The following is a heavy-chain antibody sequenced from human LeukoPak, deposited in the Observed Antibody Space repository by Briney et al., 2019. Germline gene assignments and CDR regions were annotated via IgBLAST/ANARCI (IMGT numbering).Heavy chain of an antibody. D-gene: IGHD3-22*01. CDR1: GGSFSSSSFY. CDR2: IYYSGDT. J-gene: IGHJ4*02. Sequence: SETLSLTCSVSGGSFSSSSFYWGWLGQPPGEGLGWICSIYYSGDTYYNPSLKSRLTISVDTSENQFSLKLSSVTAADTAVYYCAGYYDGSGFYQPFDYWGQGTLVTVSS. CDR3: AGYYDGSGFYQPFDY. V-gene: IGHV4-39*01.